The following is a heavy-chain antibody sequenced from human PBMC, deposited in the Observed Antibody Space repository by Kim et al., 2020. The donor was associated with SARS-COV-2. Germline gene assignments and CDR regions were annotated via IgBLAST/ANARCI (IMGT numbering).Heavy chain of an antibody. J-gene: IGHJ4*02. CDR2: VYESGTT. Sequence: SETLSLTCTVSGGSISSHYYYGGWIRQAPGKGLEWIGSVYESGTTYYNPSLKSRVTISMDTSKTHFSLWLSSVTAADTAVYFCGRAPDFWGQGALVTVSS. D-gene: IGHD1-26*01. V-gene: IGHV4-39*02. CDR3: GRAPDF. CDR1: GGSISSHYYY.